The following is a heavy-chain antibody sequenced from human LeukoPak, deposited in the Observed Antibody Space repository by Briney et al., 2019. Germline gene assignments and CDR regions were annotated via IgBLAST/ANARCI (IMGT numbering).Heavy chain of an antibody. CDR2: ISDIGSI. CDR3: ARGQFGRIAVAVNYFDY. Sequence: ASETLSLTCTVSGGSISSYYWSWIRQPPGKGLEWIAYISDIGSINYNPSLKSRVTISVDTSKNQFSLKLSSVTAADTAVYYCARGQFGRIAVAVNYFDYWGQGTLVTVSS. V-gene: IGHV4-59*12. D-gene: IGHD6-19*01. CDR1: GGSISSYY. J-gene: IGHJ4*02.